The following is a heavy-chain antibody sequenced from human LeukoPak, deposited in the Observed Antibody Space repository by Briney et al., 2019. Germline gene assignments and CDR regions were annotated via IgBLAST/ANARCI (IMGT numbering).Heavy chain of an antibody. V-gene: IGHV1-18*01. CDR2: ISAYNGNT. D-gene: IGHD5-18*01. CDR3: ARGDTAMVERFDY. CDR1: GYTFTSYG. Sequence: ASVKVSCKASGYTFTSYGISWVRQAPGQGLEWMGWISAYNGNTNYAQKLQGRVTMTTDTSTSTAHMELRSLRSGDTAVYYCARGDTAMVERFDYWGQGTLVTVSS. J-gene: IGHJ4*02.